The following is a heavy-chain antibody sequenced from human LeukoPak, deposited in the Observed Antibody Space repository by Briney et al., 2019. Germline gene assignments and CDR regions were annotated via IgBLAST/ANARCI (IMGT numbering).Heavy chain of an antibody. CDR3: ARVEASGYDYGAFDY. CDR1: GFTFTTYS. D-gene: IGHD5-12*01. J-gene: IGHJ4*02. V-gene: IGHV3-7*01. Sequence: PGGSLRLSCEASGFTFTTYSMTWVRQAPGKGLEWVANIKHDGSEKYYVDSVKGRFTISRDNAKNSLYLQMSSLRADDTAVYYCARVEASGYDYGAFDYWGQGTLVTVSS. CDR2: IKHDGSEK.